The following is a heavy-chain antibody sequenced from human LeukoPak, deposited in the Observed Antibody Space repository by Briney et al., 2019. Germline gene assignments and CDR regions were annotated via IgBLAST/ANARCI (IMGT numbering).Heavy chain of an antibody. CDR1: GGSISSYY. D-gene: IGHD6-19*01. Sequence: PSETLSLPCTVSGGSISSYYWSWIRKPPGKGLEWIGYIYYSGSANYNPPLKSRVTISVDTSKNQFSLKLSSVTAADTAVYYCARGQWLFHFAYWGQGTLVTVSS. CDR2: IYYSGSA. CDR3: ARGQWLFHFAY. V-gene: IGHV4-59*13. J-gene: IGHJ4*02.